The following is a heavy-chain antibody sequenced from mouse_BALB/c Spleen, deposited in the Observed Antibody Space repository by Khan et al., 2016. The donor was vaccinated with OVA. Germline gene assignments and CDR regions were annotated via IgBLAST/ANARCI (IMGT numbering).Heavy chain of an antibody. V-gene: IGHV1S81*02. CDR3: ERLLTNFDY. CDR2: INPSNGRT. Sequence: QVQLQQPGAELVNPGASVNLSCKASGYTLTSYWMHWVKQRPGQGLEWIGEINPSNGRTNYNEKFKSKATLTVDKSSSTAYMQLSSPTSEDSAVYYCERLLTNFDYWGQGTTRTVSS. J-gene: IGHJ2*01. CDR1: GYTLTSYW. D-gene: IGHD1-3*01.